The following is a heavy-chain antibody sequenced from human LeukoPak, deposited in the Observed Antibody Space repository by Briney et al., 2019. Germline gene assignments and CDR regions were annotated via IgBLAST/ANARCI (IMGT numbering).Heavy chain of an antibody. D-gene: IGHD3-22*01. CDR1: GFTFSSYS. CDR3: ARYRHYYDSSGYSF. J-gene: IGHJ4*02. CDR2: ISSSSSTI. V-gene: IGHV3-48*02. Sequence: GGSLRLSCSASGFTFSSYSMNWVRQAPGKGLEWVSYISSSSSTIYYADSVKGRFTISRDNAKNSLYLQMNSLRDEDTAVYYCARYRHYYDSSGYSFWGQGTLVTVSS.